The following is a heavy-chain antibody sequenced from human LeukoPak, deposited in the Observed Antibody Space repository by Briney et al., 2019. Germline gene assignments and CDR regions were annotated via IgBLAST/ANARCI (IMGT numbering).Heavy chain of an antibody. CDR2: IKQDGSEK. CDR1: GFTFSSYW. Sequence: PGGSLRLSCAASGFTFSSYWLSWVRQAPGKGLEWVANIKQDGSEKDYVDSVKGRFTISRDNAKNSLFLQMNSLRAEDTAVYYCARDQRAYCGGDCYSIAYWGQGTLVTVSS. CDR3: ARDQRAYCGGDCYSIAY. J-gene: IGHJ4*02. D-gene: IGHD2-21*02. V-gene: IGHV3-7*01.